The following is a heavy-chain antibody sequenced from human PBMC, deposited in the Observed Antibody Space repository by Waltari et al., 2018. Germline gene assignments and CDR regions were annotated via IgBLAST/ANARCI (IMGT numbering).Heavy chain of an antibody. V-gene: IGHV4-59*08. J-gene: IGHJ4*02. CDR1: GGSITSNY. D-gene: IGHD1-7*01. CDR2: ISYSGST. Sequence: QVQLQESRPGLVKPSEPLSLTCTDSGGSITSNYWSWIRQPPGKGLEWIGYISYSGSTNYDPSLKSRVTMSVDTSKNQFSLKLSSVTAADTAVYYCARHKAGTTADHWGQGTLVTVSS. CDR3: ARHKAGTTADH.